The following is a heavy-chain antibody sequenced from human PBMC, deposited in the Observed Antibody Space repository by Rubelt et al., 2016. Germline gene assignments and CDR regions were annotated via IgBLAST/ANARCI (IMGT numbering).Heavy chain of an antibody. D-gene: IGHD4-23*01. J-gene: IGHJ4*02. V-gene: IGHV3-30*18. CDR3: AKPDYGGNSGWY. Sequence: EWVAGLSCDGNNRYYADSVKGRFTISRDNSKNTLYLQMNSLRAEDTAVYYCAKPDYGGNSGWYWGQGTLVTVSS. CDR2: LSCDGNNR.